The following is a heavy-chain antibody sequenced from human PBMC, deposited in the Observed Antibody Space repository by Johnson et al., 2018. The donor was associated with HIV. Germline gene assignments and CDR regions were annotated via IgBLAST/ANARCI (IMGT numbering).Heavy chain of an antibody. Sequence: VQLVESGGCVVRPGGSLRLSCAASGFTFDDYGMSWVRQVPGKGLEWVARINWNGGSTGYADSVKGRFTISRDNAKNSLYLQMNSLRAEDTALYYCARDILYTDTAFDIWVQGTMVTVAS. CDR1: GFTFDDYG. J-gene: IGHJ3*02. CDR3: ARDILYTDTAFDI. D-gene: IGHD2-8*01. CDR2: INWNGGST. V-gene: IGHV3-20*04.